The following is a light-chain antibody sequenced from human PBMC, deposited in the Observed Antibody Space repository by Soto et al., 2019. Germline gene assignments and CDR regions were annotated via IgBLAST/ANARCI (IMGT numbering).Light chain of an antibody. CDR3: QQTYTSPLT. J-gene: IGKJ4*01. CDR1: QSVRSY. CDR2: ASS. Sequence: DIQMTQSPSSVSASVAERVTIACRAGQSVRSYLNWYQQKPGKAPNLLIYASSTLQSGVPSRCSGGVSGKDFTLTISSLQPEDFATYYCQQTYTSPLTFGGGTKVEI. V-gene: IGKV1-39*01.